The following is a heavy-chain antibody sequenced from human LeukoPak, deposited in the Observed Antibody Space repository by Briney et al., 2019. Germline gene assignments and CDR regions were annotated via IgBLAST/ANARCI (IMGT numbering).Heavy chain of an antibody. CDR2: INAYNTTT. Sequence: ASVTVSCKASGYTFTSFGISWVLQAPGQGLEWMGWINAYNTTTKSAQRLQGRVTMTTDTSASTAYMELGSPRSDATAVYYCATSDGTVTTFQYWGQGTLVTVSS. D-gene: IGHD4-11*01. CDR1: GYTFTSFG. CDR3: ATSDGTVTTFQY. V-gene: IGHV1-18*01. J-gene: IGHJ4*02.